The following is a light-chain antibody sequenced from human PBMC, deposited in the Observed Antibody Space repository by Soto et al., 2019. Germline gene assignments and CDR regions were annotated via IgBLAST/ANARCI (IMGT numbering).Light chain of an antibody. CDR3: RIYNCAIPLT. J-gene: IGKJ4*01. CDR2: AAS. CDR1: QAIRNN. V-gene: IGKV1-27*01. Sequence: DIQMPQSPSSLSASVGDSVTITCRARQAIRNNLAWYQQKPGKAPKLLMYAASILHSGVPSRFSGSGSGTDFALTISSMQPEDVATYYWRIYNCAIPLTFGGGTKVEIK.